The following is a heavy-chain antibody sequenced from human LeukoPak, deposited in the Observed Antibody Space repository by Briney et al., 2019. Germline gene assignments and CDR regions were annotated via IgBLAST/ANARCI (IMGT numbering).Heavy chain of an antibody. V-gene: IGHV4-39*01. J-gene: IGHJ6*03. CDR2: IYYSGST. CDR3: VIVVVPAAGTYYYYMDV. Sequence: SETLSLTCAVSGGSISSSSYYWGRLRQPPGQGLEWIGSIYYSGSTYYNPTLKSRVTISVDTSKNQFSLKLSSVTAADTAVYYCVIVVVPAAGTYYYYMDVWGKGTTVTVSS. CDR1: GGSISSSSYY. D-gene: IGHD2-2*01.